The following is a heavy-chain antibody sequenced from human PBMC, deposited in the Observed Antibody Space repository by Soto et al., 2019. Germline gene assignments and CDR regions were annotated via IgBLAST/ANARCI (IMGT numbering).Heavy chain of an antibody. J-gene: IGHJ6*02. CDR2: ISYDGSNK. CDR3: AKGGRVYCSSTSCLGGGMDV. V-gene: IGHV3-30*18. D-gene: IGHD2-2*01. CDR1: GFTFSSYG. Sequence: PGGSLRLSCAASGFTFSSYGMHWVRQAPGNGLEWVAVISYDGSNKYYADSVKGRFTISRDNSKNTLYLQMNSLRAEDTAVYYCAKGGRVYCSSTSCLGGGMDVWGQGTTVTVSS.